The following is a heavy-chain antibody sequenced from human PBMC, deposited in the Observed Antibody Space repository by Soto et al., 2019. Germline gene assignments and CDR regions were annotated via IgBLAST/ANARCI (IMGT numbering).Heavy chain of an antibody. CDR2: ISHDGRIK. J-gene: IGHJ4*02. CDR1: GFDFSNFV. Sequence: QVQLVESGGGVVQPGRSLRLSCAASGFDFSNFVMHWVRQAPGKGLEWVTVISHDGRIKDYADSVRGRFTISRDDSKNTLYLQMNSLRAEDTAVYFCARREEGASSDLLDHWGQGALVIVSS. V-gene: IGHV3-30*01. CDR3: ARREEGASSDLLDH.